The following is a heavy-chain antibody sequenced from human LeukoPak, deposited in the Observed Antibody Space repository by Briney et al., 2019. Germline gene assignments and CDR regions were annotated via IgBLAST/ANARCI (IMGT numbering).Heavy chain of an antibody. Sequence: GGSLRLSCAASGFTFSSYGMGWVHQAPGKGLEWVSSISGGGETTYYADSVKGRFTISRDNSKNTLYLQMNSLRAEDTAVYYCAKGAVWGSSGGDAFDIWGQGTMVTVSS. CDR1: GFTFSSYG. V-gene: IGHV3-23*01. CDR2: ISGGGETT. D-gene: IGHD6-19*01. CDR3: AKGAVWGSSGGDAFDI. J-gene: IGHJ3*02.